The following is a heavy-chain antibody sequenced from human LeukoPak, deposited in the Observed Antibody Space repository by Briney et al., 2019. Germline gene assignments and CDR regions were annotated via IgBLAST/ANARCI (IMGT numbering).Heavy chain of an antibody. CDR1: GGSFSGYY. CDR2: INHSGST. Sequence: SETLSLTCAVYGGSFSGYYWSWIRQPPGKGLEWIGEINHSGSTNYNPSLKSRVTISVDTSKNQFSLKLSSVTAADTAVYYCARLSHFSGYDSFPDYWGQGTLVTVSS. D-gene: IGHD5-12*01. CDR3: ARLSHFSGYDSFPDY. J-gene: IGHJ4*02. V-gene: IGHV4-34*01.